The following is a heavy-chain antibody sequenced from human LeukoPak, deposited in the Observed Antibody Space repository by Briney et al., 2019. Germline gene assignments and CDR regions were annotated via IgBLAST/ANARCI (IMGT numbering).Heavy chain of an antibody. CDR3: ANVYCSGGSCYPRFDY. D-gene: IGHD2-15*01. CDR1: GYTFTGYY. V-gene: IGHV1-2*02. CDR2: INPNSGGT. Sequence: ASVKVSCKASGYTFTGYYMHWVRQAPGQGLEWMGWINPNSGGTNYAQKFQGRVTMTRDTSISTAYMELSRLRSDDTAVYYCANVYCSGGSCYPRFDYWGQGTLVAVSS. J-gene: IGHJ4*02.